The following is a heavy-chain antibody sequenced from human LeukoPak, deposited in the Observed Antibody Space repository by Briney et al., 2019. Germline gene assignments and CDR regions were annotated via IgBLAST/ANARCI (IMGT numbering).Heavy chain of an antibody. CDR3: ASPYYFDSSGNDAFDV. CDR2: ISGFSNTI. V-gene: IGHV3-48*04. D-gene: IGHD3-22*01. Sequence: GGSLRLSCVASGFTLSSYSVNWVRQAPGKGLEWLSSISGFSNTIYYTDSVKGRFTISRDNAKNSLYLQMNSLRAEDTAVYYCASPYYFDSSGNDAFDVWGQGTMVTVS. CDR1: GFTLSSYS. J-gene: IGHJ3*01.